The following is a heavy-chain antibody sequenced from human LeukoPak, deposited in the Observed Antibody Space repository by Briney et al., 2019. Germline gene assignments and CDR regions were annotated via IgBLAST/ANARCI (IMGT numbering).Heavy chain of an antibody. CDR2: IKSKADRGTS. V-gene: IGHV3-15*01. J-gene: IGHJ6*02. Sequence: GGSLRLSCEGSGFPFSDAWMYWVRQAPGKGLEWVGRIKSKADRGTSDYAAPVKGRFTVSRDDSKNTVYLQMTRLTTEDTAVYYCTTTLDPYSYYHYGEGVWGPGTTVTVSS. CDR1: GFPFSDAW. CDR3: TTTLDPYSYYHYGEGV.